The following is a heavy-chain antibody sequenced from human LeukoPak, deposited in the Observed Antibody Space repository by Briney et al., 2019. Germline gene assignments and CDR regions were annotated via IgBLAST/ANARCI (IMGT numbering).Heavy chain of an antibody. CDR3: ARVRDLESGWPEGFDY. CDR2: IYYSGST. CDR1: GGSISSSSYY. J-gene: IGHJ4*02. Sequence: SETLSLTCTVSGGSISSSSYYWGWIRQPPGKGLEWIGSIYYSGSTYYNPCLKSRVTISVDTSKNQFSLKLNSVTAADTAVYYCARVRDLESGWPEGFDYWGQGTLVTVSS. V-gene: IGHV4-39*07. D-gene: IGHD6-19*01.